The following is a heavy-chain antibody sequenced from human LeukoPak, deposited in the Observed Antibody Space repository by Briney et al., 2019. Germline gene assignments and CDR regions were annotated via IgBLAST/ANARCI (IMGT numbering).Heavy chain of an antibody. CDR1: GFTFSKYW. CDR2: LDTDEGDT. J-gene: IGHJ4*02. V-gene: IGHV3-74*01. Sequence: GGSLRLSCVASGFTFSKYWMHWVRQAPGKGLVWVSRLDTDEGDTSYADSVKGRFTISRDNAKNTLYLQMNNLRAEDTAMYYCARDRYPAAREFDYWGQGTLVTVSS. D-gene: IGHD2-2*01. CDR3: ARDRYPAAREFDY.